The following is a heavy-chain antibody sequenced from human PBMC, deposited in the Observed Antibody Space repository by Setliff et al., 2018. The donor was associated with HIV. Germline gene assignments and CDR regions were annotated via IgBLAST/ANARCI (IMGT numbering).Heavy chain of an antibody. D-gene: IGHD3-22*01. V-gene: IGHV4-39*01. CDR3: ARGDTYYHDSSGYVKSALDCFDV. CDR2: IYYSGST. J-gene: IGHJ3*01. Sequence: SETLSLTCTVSGGSISSSSYYWGWIRQPPGKGLEWIGSIYYSGSTYSNPSLKSRVTISADTSKNQISLKLNSVTAADTAVYHCARGDTYYHDSSGYVKSALDCFDVWGQGTMVTVSS. CDR1: GGSISSSSYY.